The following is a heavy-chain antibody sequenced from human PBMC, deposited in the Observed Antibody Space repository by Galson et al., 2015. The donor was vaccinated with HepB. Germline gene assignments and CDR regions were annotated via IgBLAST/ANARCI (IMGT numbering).Heavy chain of an antibody. CDR2: ITASGSVT. D-gene: IGHD1-26*01. Sequence: SLRLSCAASGFAFSSYALNWVRQAPGKGLEWVSAITASGSVTHYLDSVRGRFTISRDNSKNTLYLQMNSLRAEDTAVYYCSKGVMAATTLFDYWGQGTLVTVSS. V-gene: IGHV3-23*01. CDR1: GFAFSSYA. CDR3: SKGVMAATTLFDY. J-gene: IGHJ4*02.